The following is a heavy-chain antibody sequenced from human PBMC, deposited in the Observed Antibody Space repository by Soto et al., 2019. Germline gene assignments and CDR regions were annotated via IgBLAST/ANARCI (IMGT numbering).Heavy chain of an antibody. CDR2: IYHGGST. D-gene: IGHD3-22*01. V-gene: IGHV4-38-2*01. Sequence: SETLSLTCAVSGYSISSGDYWGWLRQPPGEGLEWSGSIYHGGSTYYNPSLNSRVTLSIDMTNNHVSLILNSVTAADTAVYYCARVGPWVPYYYDSSPYTFENWFDPWGQGTLVTVSS. J-gene: IGHJ5*02. CDR3: ARVGPWVPYYYDSSPYTFENWFDP. CDR1: GYSISSGDY.